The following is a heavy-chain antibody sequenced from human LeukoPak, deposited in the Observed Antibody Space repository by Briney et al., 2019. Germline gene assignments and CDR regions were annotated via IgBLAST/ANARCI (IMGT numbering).Heavy chain of an antibody. CDR1: GFTFNTYA. CDR2: ISYDGSKK. Sequence: LPGGSLRLSCAASGFTFNTYAMHWVRQAPGKGLEWVALISYDGSKKYYADSVKGRFTISRDNYKNTLYLQMNSLRAEDTAVYSCARDLVGGDFLGRWFDPWGQGSLVTVSS. V-gene: IGHV3-30-3*01. J-gene: IGHJ5*02. D-gene: IGHD2-21*02. CDR3: ARDLVGGDFLGRWFDP.